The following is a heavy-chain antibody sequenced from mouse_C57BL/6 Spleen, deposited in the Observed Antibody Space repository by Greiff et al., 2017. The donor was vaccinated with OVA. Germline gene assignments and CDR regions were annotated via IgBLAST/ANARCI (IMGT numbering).Heavy chain of an antibody. V-gene: IGHV1-59*01. Sequence: QVQLQQPGAELVRPGTSVKLSCKASGYTFTSYWMHWVKQRPGQGLEWIGVIDPSDSYTNYNQKFKGKATLTVDTSSSTAYMQLSSLTSEDSAVYYCARRGDITTVVEDYAMDYWGQGTSVTVSS. D-gene: IGHD1-1*01. CDR3: ARRGDITTVVEDYAMDY. J-gene: IGHJ4*01. CDR2: IDPSDSYT. CDR1: GYTFTSYW.